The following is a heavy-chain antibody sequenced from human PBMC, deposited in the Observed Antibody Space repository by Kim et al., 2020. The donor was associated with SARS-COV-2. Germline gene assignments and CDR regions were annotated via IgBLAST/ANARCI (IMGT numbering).Heavy chain of an antibody. CDR2: IDTNTGKP. D-gene: IGHD4-4*01. CDR1: GYTFSGYA. Sequence: ASVKISCKTAGYTFSGYALSWVRQAPGQGLEWLGWIDTNTGKPVNAKGFTGSFVFSWDTYVNTAYLQISSLKAADTAIYYCARDQDHSLYFDYWGQGTLV. J-gene: IGHJ4*02. CDR3: ARDQDHSLYFDY. V-gene: IGHV7-4-1*01.